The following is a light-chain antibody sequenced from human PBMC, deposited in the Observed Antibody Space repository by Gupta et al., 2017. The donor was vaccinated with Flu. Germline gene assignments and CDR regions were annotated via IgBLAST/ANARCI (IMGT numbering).Light chain of an antibody. CDR2: QDM. V-gene: IGLV3-1*01. CDR1: RLGDKY. Sequence: SYELTQPPSVSVSPGQTASITCSGDRLGDKYVCWYQQKPGQSPVLVIYQDMKRPSGIPERFSGSNSGNTATLTISGTQAMDEADYYCQAWDSNTAVLGGGTKLTGL. CDR3: QAWDSNTAV. J-gene: IGLJ2*01.